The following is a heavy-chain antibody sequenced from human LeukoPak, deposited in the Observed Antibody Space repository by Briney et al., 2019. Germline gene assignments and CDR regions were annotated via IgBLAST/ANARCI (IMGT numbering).Heavy chain of an antibody. V-gene: IGHV4-59*01. CDR2: IYYSGST. J-gene: IGHJ5*01. CDR1: GGSISSYY. Sequence: SETLSLTCTVSGGSISSYYWSWIRQPAGKGLEWIGYIYYSGSTNYNPSLKSRVTISVDTPKNQFSLKLSSVTAADTAVYYCARAYIAALPYGDNVWFDYWGQGTLVTVSS. D-gene: IGHD4-17*01. CDR3: ARAYIAALPYGDNVWFDY.